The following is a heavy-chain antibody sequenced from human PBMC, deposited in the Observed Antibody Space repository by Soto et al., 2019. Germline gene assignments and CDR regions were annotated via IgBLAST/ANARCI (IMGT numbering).Heavy chain of an antibody. D-gene: IGHD1-1*01. V-gene: IGHV3-7*03. CDR2: IKQGGTEE. Sequence: HPGGSLRLSCAASGITFSTHWMSWVRQAPGKGLEWVANIKQGGTEEYYVDSVKGRFTISRDDAKKSLYLQMDSLRADDTAVYYRARLEPTNDYFQYRGQGTLVTVSS. J-gene: IGHJ4*02. CDR1: GITFSTHW. CDR3: ARLEPTNDYFQY.